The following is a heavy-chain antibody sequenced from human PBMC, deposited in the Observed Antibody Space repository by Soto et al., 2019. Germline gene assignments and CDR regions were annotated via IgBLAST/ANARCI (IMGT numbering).Heavy chain of an antibody. Sequence: QVQLVESGGGVVQPGRSLRLSCAVSGSIFSSYGMHWVRQAPGKGLEWVAVTSYDGRNNNYADSVRGRFTISRDNSXSXXYLQMNSLRPEDTAGYYCAKDTYYHDSTGRYVFDYWGQGTPVTVSS. CDR2: TSYDGRNN. J-gene: IGHJ4*02. CDR1: GSIFSSYG. V-gene: IGHV3-30*18. D-gene: IGHD3-22*01. CDR3: AKDTYYHDSTGRYVFDY.